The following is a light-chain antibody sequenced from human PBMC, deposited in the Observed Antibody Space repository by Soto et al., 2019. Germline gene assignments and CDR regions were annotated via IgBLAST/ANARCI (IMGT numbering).Light chain of an antibody. Sequence: EIVMRQSPATLSVTPGERATLSCRASQSVSSNLAWYQQKPGQAPSLLIYDISARATGIPTRFSGSGSGTEFTLTISSLQSEDFAVYYCQQYNDWPLTFGGGTKVDIK. CDR2: DIS. CDR3: QQYNDWPLT. V-gene: IGKV3D-15*01. CDR1: QSVSSN. J-gene: IGKJ4*01.